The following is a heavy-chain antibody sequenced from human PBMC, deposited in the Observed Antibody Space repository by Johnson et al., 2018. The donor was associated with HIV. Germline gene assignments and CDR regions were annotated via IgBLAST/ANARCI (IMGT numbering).Heavy chain of an antibody. V-gene: IGHV3-66*01. Sequence: MQLVESGGGVVQPGRSLRLSCAASGFTFSSYWMSWVRQPPGKGLEWVSVIYSGGSTYYADSVKGRFTISRDNSKNTLYLQMNSLRAEDTAVYYCALKAAFNDAFDIWGQGTMVTVSS. D-gene: IGHD6-25*01. CDR2: IYSGGST. CDR3: ALKAAFNDAFDI. CDR1: GFTFSSYW. J-gene: IGHJ3*02.